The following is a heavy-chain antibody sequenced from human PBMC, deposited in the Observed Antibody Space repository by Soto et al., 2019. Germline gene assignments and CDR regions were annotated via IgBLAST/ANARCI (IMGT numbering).Heavy chain of an antibody. Sequence: EVQLVESGGGLVQPGGSLRLSCAASGFTFSAYDMHWVRQATGKGLEWVSAIGTQHDTYYPDSVKGRFTISRENAKNSFYLQMNSRRAGDTGVYYCARQASYWHGGGGWIDPWGQGTLVTVSS. CDR3: ARQASYWHGGGGWIDP. J-gene: IGHJ5*02. CDR1: GFTFSAYD. D-gene: IGHD2-8*02. V-gene: IGHV3-13*01. CDR2: IGTQHDT.